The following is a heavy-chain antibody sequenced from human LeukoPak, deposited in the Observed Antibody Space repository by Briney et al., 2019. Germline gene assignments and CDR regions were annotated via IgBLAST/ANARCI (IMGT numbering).Heavy chain of an antibody. Sequence: GGSLRLSCAASGFTFSSYWMSWVRQAPGKGLEWVANIKQDGSEKYYVDSVKGRFTISRDNAKNSLYLQMNSLRAEDTAVYYCAKAGYSSSWRFDYWVQGTLVTVSS. CDR1: GFTFSSYW. CDR3: AKAGYSSSWRFDY. J-gene: IGHJ4*02. CDR2: IKQDGSEK. D-gene: IGHD6-13*01. V-gene: IGHV3-7*01.